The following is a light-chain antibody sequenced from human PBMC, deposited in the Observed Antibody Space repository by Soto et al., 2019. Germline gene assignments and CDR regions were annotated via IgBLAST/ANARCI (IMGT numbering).Light chain of an antibody. CDR1: SGSIASNY. CDR2: EDN. Sequence: NFMLTQPHSVSESPGKTVTISCTRSSGSIASNYVQWYQQRPGSAPTTVIYEDNQRPSGVPDRFSGSIDSFSNSASLTISGLKTEDEADYYCQSYDSSNFVVFGGGTKVTVL. J-gene: IGLJ2*01. CDR3: QSYDSSNFVV. V-gene: IGLV6-57*04.